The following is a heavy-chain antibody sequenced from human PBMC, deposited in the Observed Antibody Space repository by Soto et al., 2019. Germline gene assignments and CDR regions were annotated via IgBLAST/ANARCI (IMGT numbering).Heavy chain of an antibody. CDR3: ARCTTPYNWNCSAYYYYGMEV. V-gene: IGHV4-4*07. D-gene: IGHD1-7*01. CDR1: GGSISSYY. J-gene: IGHJ6*02. Sequence: PSETLSLTCTVSGGSISSYYWSWIRQPAGKGLEWIGRIYTSGSTNYNPSLKSRVTMSVDTSKDQFSLKLSSVTAADTAVYYCARCTTPYNWNCSAYYYYGMEVWDPGTTVTVSS. CDR2: IYTSGST.